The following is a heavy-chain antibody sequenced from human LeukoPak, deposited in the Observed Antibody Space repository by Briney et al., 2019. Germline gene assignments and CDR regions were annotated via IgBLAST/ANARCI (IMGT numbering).Heavy chain of an antibody. J-gene: IGHJ3*02. CDR2: IYYSGST. CDR1: GGSISSYY. D-gene: IGHD1-26*01. CDR3: ARHSGRYGVDAFDT. V-gene: IGHV4-59*08. Sequence: SETLSLACTDSGGSISSYYWSWIGQPPGKGLEGIGYIYYSGSTSYNPSLKSRVTVSVDTSKNQFSLKLSSVTAADTALYYCARHSGRYGVDAFDTWGQGTMVTVSS.